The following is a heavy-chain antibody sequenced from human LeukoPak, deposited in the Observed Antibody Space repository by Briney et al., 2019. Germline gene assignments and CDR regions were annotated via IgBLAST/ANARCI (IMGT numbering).Heavy chain of an antibody. D-gene: IGHD4-23*01. J-gene: IGHJ5*02. Sequence: PGGSLRLSCAASGVTFTDCYMNWFRQAPGNGLEWVSWTSPTSSYMYYADSVKGRFTISRDNAKNSLYLQMNSLRAEDTPLYYCVRDADGGNSWFDTWGQGTLVTVSS. CDR1: GVTFTDCY. V-gene: IGHV3-21*04. CDR3: VRDADGGNSWFDT. CDR2: TSPTSSYM.